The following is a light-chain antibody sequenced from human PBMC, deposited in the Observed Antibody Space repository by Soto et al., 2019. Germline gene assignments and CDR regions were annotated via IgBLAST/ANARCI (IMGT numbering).Light chain of an antibody. J-gene: IGKJ1*01. CDR2: DAS. CDR1: QSITSW. V-gene: IGKV1-5*01. Sequence: DIQMTQSPSTLYASVGDRVIVTCRASQSITSWLAWYQQKPGQAPKLLIYDASNLEIRVPSRFSGGGSGTEFTLTISSLQPDDFATYYCLQYNSYMWTFGHGTKVEF. CDR3: LQYNSYMWT.